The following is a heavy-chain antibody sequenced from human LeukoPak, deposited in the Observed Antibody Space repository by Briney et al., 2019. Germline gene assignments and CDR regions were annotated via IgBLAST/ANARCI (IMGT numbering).Heavy chain of an antibody. CDR2: ISYIGTT. J-gene: IGHJ6*03. CDR3: ARRVGRWFGERAYYYNYMDV. V-gene: IGHV4-39*07. CDR1: GDSISSRTSDF. Sequence: SETLSLTCTVSGDSISSRTSDFWGWIRQSPGKRLEWIAEISYIGTTLYNPSLESRVSISLDTSKNQFSLKLNAVTAADTAVYYCARRVGRWFGERAYYYNYMDVWGKGTTVTISS. D-gene: IGHD3-10*01.